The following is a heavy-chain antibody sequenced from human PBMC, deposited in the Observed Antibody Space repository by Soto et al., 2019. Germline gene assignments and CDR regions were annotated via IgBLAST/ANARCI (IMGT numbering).Heavy chain of an antibody. CDR2: INPSGGIT. J-gene: IGHJ6*02. CDR3: ARGISTTRYYYYYGMDV. V-gene: IGHV1-46*01. CDR1: GYTLTSYY. Sequence: ASVKVSCKASGYTLTSYYLYWVRQGPGEGPEWMGIINPSGGITNDAQKFQDRVTMTSDTSTSTVYMELSSLRSEDTAVYYCARGISTTRYYYYYGMDVWGQGTTVTVSS. D-gene: IGHD2-2*01.